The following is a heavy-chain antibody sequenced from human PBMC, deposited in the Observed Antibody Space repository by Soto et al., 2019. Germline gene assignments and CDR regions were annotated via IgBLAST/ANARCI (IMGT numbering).Heavy chain of an antibody. D-gene: IGHD3-10*01. CDR2: IIPIFGTA. CDR1: GGTVSSYA. J-gene: IGHJ3*02. V-gene: IGHV1-69*13. Sequence: SGKVSCNASGGTVSSYAISWVRQAPGQGLEWMGGIIPIFGTANYAQKFQGRVTITADESTSTAYMELSSLRSEDTAVYYCARVQGDMVRGVITAFDIWGQGTMVTVSS. CDR3: ARVQGDMVRGVITAFDI.